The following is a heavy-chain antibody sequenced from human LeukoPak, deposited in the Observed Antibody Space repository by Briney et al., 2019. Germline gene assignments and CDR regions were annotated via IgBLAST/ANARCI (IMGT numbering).Heavy chain of an antibody. CDR2: IYSGGTT. V-gene: IGHV3-53*05. CDR3: ARDATTGTTGAFDI. CDR1: GFTVSGNY. Sequence: PGGSLRLSCAVSGFTVSGNYMSWVRQAPGKGLEWVSLIYSGGTTYYADSVKGRFTISRDNSKNTLYLRMNSLRAEDTAVYYCARDATTGTTGAFDIWGQGTMVTVSS. D-gene: IGHD1-1*01. J-gene: IGHJ3*02.